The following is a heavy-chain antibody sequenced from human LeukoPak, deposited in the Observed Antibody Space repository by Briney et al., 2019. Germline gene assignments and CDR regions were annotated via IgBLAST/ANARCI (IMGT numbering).Heavy chain of an antibody. CDR1: GGSISSSSFY. CDR2: IYYTGST. D-gene: IGHD7-27*01. J-gene: IGHJ6*03. V-gene: IGHV4-39*07. CDR3: ARDRSRNGDLNMDV. Sequence: TSETLSLTCTVSGGSISSSSFYWGWIRQPPGKGLEWIGNIYYTGSTYYNPSLKSRLTMSVDTSKNQFSLKLGSVTAADTAVYYCARDRSRNGDLNMDVWGKGTTVTVSS.